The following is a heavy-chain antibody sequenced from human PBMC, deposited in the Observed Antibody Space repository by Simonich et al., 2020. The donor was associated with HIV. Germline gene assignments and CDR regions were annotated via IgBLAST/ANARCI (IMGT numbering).Heavy chain of an antibody. J-gene: IGHJ3*02. D-gene: IGHD4-17*01. Sequence: QVQLQQWGAGLLKPSETLSLTCAVYGESFIGYYWTWIRQPPGKGLECIGEINHRGSTNYTPSLKSRVTISVDTSKNQFSLNLNSVTAADTAVYYCARGRSPTVNTFDIWGLGTMVTVSS. V-gene: IGHV4-34*01. CDR2: INHRGST. CDR1: GESFIGYY. CDR3: ARGRSPTVNTFDI.